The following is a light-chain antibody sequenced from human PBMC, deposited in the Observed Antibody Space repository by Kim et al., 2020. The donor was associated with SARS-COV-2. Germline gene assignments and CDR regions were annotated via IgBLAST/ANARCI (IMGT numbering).Light chain of an antibody. CDR1: QNVNMW. Sequence: APVGDRVTITCRASQNVNMWLAWYQQKPGKAPNLLIYKVSYLESGVPSRFSGSGSETEFTLTIDSLQPDDFATYYCQQYNDFPWTFGQGTKVDIK. V-gene: IGKV1-5*03. CDR3: QQYNDFPWT. J-gene: IGKJ1*01. CDR2: KVS.